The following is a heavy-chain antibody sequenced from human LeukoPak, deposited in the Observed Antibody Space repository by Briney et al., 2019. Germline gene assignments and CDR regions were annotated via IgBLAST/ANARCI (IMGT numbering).Heavy chain of an antibody. D-gene: IGHD3-10*01. CDR1: GFTFSSYA. Sequence: PGGSLRLSCAAFGFTFSSYAMGWVRQAQGKGLEWVSAISGSGGDTYYADSVKGRFTFSRDNSKNTLYLQMNSLRPEDTALYYCAKAVWFGEFDYYFFGLDVWGQGTTVTVSS. CDR3: AKAVWFGEFDYYFFGLDV. J-gene: IGHJ6*02. CDR2: ISGSGGDT. V-gene: IGHV3-23*01.